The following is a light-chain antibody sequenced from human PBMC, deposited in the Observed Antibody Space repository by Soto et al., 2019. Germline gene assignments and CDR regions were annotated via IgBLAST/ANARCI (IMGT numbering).Light chain of an antibody. CDR2: AAS. J-gene: IGKJ4*02. CDR1: QSVADNY. Sequence: EIVLTQSPGTLSLSPGERATLSCRASQSVADNYLAWYQQKPGQAPRLLIYAASRRATGIPDTLSGSGSGTDFTLTITRLEPEDFALYYCQQYGHSPRTFGGGTRVEIK. CDR3: QQYGHSPRT. V-gene: IGKV3-20*01.